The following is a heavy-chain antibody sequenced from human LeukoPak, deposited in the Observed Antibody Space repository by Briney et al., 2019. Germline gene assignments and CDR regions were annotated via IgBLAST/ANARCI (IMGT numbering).Heavy chain of an antibody. Sequence: GGSLRLSCVASGFTLSSYEMNWVRQAPGKGLEWVSYIGISDSNIYYANSVKGRFTISRDNAKNSLYLQMNSLRAEDTAVYYCAREELQCGGDCHQHWGQGTLVTVSS. V-gene: IGHV3-48*03. CDR1: GFTLSSYE. CDR3: AREELQCGGDCHQH. D-gene: IGHD2-21*02. CDR2: IGISDSNI. J-gene: IGHJ4*02.